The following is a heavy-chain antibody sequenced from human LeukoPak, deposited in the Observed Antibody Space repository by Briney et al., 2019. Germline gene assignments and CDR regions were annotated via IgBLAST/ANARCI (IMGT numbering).Heavy chain of an antibody. CDR1: GGAITNDGYY. J-gene: IGHJ4*02. CDR3: ARAVKQVVVRFDY. Sequence: SETLSLTCTVSGGAITNDGYYWTWIRQHPGKGLEWIAYIYVTGSTYYNPSLQSRVTMSLDTSKNQFSLELKSVTAADTAVYYCARAVKQVVVRFDYWGQGTLVTVSS. D-gene: IGHD2-15*01. V-gene: IGHV4-31*03. CDR2: IYVTGST.